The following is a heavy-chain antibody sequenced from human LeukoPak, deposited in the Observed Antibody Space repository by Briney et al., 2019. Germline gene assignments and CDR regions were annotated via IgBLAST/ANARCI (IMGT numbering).Heavy chain of an antibody. Sequence: GGSLRLSCAASGFTFSSYDMHWVRQATGKGLEWVSGIGIAGDTYYLGSVKGRFTISRDNSKNTLYLQMNSLRAEDTAVYYCARETTRFGMDVWGQGTTVTVSS. CDR1: GFTFSSYD. D-gene: IGHD4-17*01. V-gene: IGHV3-13*01. CDR2: IGIAGDT. J-gene: IGHJ6*02. CDR3: ARETTRFGMDV.